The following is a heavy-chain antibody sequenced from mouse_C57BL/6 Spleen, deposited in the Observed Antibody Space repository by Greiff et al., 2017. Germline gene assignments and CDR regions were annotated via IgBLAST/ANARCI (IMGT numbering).Heavy chain of an antibody. D-gene: IGHD5-1*01. J-gene: IGHJ4*01. CDR3: ASSTHYYAMDY. CDR1: GYTCTSYW. Sequence: QVQLQQPGAELVKPGASVKLSCKASGYTCTSYWMHWVKQRPGQGLEWIGMIHPNSGSTNYNEKFKSKATLTVDKSSSTAYMQLSSLTSEDSAVYYCASSTHYYAMDYWGQGTSVTVSS. CDR2: IHPNSGST. V-gene: IGHV1-64*01.